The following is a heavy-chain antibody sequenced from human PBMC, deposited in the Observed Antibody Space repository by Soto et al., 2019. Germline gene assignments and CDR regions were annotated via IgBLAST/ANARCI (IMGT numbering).Heavy chain of an antibody. CDR2: ISAYNGNT. D-gene: IGHD6-6*01. J-gene: IGHJ5*02. CDR1: GYTFTSYG. V-gene: IGHV1-18*01. CDR3: ARDYRFKGGIAARPLWFDP. Sequence: VKVSCKASGYTFTSYGISWVRQAPGQGLEWMGWISAYNGNTNYAQKLQGRVTMTTDTSTSTAYMELRSLRSDDTAVYYCARDYRFKGGIAARPLWFDPWGQGTLVTVSS.